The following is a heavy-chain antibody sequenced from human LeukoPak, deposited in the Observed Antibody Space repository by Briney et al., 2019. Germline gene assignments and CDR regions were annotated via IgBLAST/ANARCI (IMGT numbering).Heavy chain of an antibody. CDR1: GFTFSSYA. Sequence: GGSLRLSCAASGFTFSSYAMSWVRQAPGKGLEGVSAISGSGGSTYYADSVKGRFTISRDNSKNTLYLQMNSLRAEDTAVYYCAKVRAYSYGMDVWGQGTTVTVSS. J-gene: IGHJ6*02. V-gene: IGHV3-23*01. CDR2: ISGSGGST. CDR3: AKVRAYSYGMDV.